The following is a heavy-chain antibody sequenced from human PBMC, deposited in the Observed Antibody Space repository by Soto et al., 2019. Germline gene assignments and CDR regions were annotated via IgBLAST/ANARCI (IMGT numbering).Heavy chain of an antibody. Sequence: QVQLVESGGGVVQPGGSLRLTCVASGFTFGSHGMHWVRQAPGKGLEWVAVISYDETNEYYVDSVKGRFTISRDNSQSTLYLQMDRLRPEDTAVYKGAKDLRTTISDYGMDVWGQGTTVTVSS. D-gene: IGHD2-21*01. J-gene: IGHJ6*02. CDR1: GFTFGSHG. CDR2: ISYDETNE. CDR3: AKDLRTTISDYGMDV. V-gene: IGHV3-30*18.